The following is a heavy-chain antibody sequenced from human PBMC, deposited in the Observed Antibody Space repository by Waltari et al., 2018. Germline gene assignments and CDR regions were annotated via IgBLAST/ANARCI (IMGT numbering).Heavy chain of an antibody. V-gene: IGHV3-74*01. Sequence: EVRLEGSGGGLVQPGGSLRLSCAASGCTFSSYWMHGVRQVPGRGRGGVSIIVTTGNYPTYADSVEGRFTISSDDAKNTLLLQMNSLRVDDTAVYYCAREAAEAGQWWMDVWDQGTTVTVSS. CDR1: GCTFSSYW. CDR2: IVTTGNYP. D-gene: IGHD2-8*01. J-gene: IGHJ6*02. CDR3: AREAAEAGQWWMDV.